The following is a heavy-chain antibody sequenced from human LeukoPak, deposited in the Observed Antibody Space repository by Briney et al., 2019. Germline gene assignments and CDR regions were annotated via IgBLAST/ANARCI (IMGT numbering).Heavy chain of an antibody. V-gene: IGHV4-59*12. Sequence: SETLSLTCTVSGGSISSYYWSWIRQPPGKGLEWIGYIYYSGSTNYNPSLKSRVTISVDTSKNQFSLKLSSVTAADTAVYFCARDYYDSSAYINWFDPWGQGTLVTVSS. CDR1: GGSISSYY. CDR3: ARDYYDSSAYINWFDP. D-gene: IGHD3-22*01. CDR2: IYYSGST. J-gene: IGHJ5*02.